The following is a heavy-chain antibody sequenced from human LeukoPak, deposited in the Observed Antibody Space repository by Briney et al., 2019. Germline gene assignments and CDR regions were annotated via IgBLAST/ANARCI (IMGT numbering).Heavy chain of an antibody. CDR3: AREGAIHYYDTSGYYGY. Sequence: GGSLRLSCADSGFTFDDYGMSWVRQAPGKGLEWVSGINWNGGSTGYADSVKGRFTISRDNAKNSLYLQMNSLRAEDTALYYCAREGAIHYYDTSGYYGYWGQGTLVTVSS. J-gene: IGHJ4*02. CDR2: INWNGGST. D-gene: IGHD3-22*01. V-gene: IGHV3-20*04. CDR1: GFTFDDYG.